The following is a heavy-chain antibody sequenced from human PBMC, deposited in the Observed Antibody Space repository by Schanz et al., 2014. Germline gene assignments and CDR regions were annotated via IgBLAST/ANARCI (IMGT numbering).Heavy chain of an antibody. D-gene: IGHD3-10*01. CDR3: ARAKRFGDMDV. CDR2: ISPYNGNT. V-gene: IGHV1-18*01. CDR1: GYTFTSHG. J-gene: IGHJ6*02. Sequence: QVQLVQSGAEVKKPGASVKVSCKASGYTFTSHGISWVRQAPGQGLEWMGWISPYNGNTNYAQKVQGRVSMTTDTSTGTAYMELRGLRSDDTAVYYCARAKRFGDMDVWGQGTTVTVSS.